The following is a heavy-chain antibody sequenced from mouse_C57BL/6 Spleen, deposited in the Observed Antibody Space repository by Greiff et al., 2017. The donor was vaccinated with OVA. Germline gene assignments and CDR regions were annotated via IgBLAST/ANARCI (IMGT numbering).Heavy chain of an antibody. CDR2: IYPRDGST. CDR3: ARSGSSPYYYAMDY. Sequence: VQLVESGPELVKPGASVKLSCKASGYTFTSYDINWVQQRPGQGLEWIGWIYPRDGSTKYNEKFKGKATLTVETSSSTAYKELHSLTSEDSAVYFCARSGSSPYYYAMDYWGQGTSVTVSS. J-gene: IGHJ4*01. V-gene: IGHV1-85*01. D-gene: IGHD1-1*01. CDR1: GYTFTSYD.